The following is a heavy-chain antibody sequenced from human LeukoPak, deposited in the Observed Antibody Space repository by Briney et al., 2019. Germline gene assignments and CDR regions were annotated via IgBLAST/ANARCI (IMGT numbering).Heavy chain of an antibody. CDR3: AKSLPTLRPI. CDR2: ISSSSSTI. D-gene: IGHD2-2*01. V-gene: IGHV3-48*01. Sequence: GSLRLSCAASGFTFSSYSMNWVRQAPGKGLEWVSYISSSSSTIYYADSVKGRFTISRDNSKNTLYLQMNSLRAEDTAVYYCAKSLPTLRPIWGQGTMVTVSS. CDR1: GFTFSSYS. J-gene: IGHJ3*02.